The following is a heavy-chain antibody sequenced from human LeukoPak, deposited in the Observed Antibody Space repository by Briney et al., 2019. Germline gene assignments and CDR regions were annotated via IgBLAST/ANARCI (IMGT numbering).Heavy chain of an antibody. J-gene: IGHJ4*02. CDR2: ISSSSSYI. V-gene: IGHV3-21*01. CDR1: GFTFSSYS. D-gene: IGHD5-18*01. Sequence: GGSLRLSCAASGFTFSSYSMNWVRQAPGKGLEWVSSISSSSSYIYYADSLTGRFTISRDNAKNSLYLQMNSLRAEDTAMYYCARRATTERGHSYGLDFWGQGTLVTVSS. CDR3: ARRATTERGHSYGLDF.